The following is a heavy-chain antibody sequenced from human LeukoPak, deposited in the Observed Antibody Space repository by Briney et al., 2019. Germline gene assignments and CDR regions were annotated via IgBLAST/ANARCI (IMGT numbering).Heavy chain of an antibody. J-gene: IGHJ4*02. D-gene: IGHD3-10*01. CDR3: ARGYGSGDY. Sequence: SETLSLTCTVSGGSISSSSYYWGWIRQPPGKGLEWIGEINHSGSTNYNPSLKSRVTISVDTSKNQFSLKLSSVTAADTAVYYCARGYGSGDYWGQGTLVTVSS. CDR2: INHSGST. V-gene: IGHV4-39*07. CDR1: GGSISSSSYY.